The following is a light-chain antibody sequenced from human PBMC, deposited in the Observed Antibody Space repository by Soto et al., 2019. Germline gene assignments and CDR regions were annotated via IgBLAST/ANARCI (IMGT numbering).Light chain of an antibody. CDR2: YDS. J-gene: IGLJ1*01. Sequence: SYELTQPPSVSVAPGKTARITCGGNNIGSESVHGYQQKPGQAPVLVIYYDSDRPSGIPERFSGSNSGNTATLTISRVEAGDEADYYCPVWDSRSDHYVFGTGTPLTVL. CDR3: PVWDSRSDHYV. CDR1: NIGSES. V-gene: IGLV3-21*04.